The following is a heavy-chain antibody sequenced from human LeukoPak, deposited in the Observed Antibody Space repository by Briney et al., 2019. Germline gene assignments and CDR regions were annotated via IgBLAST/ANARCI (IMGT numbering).Heavy chain of an antibody. Sequence: TGGPLRLPCATSGFAFSNAWMTGVRQAQGKGREWVGRIKTKGEGGTVDYAAPVKRRFTISRDDSKNTLYLQMNSLKAEDAAIYYCMSDLDNWGQGTLVTVSS. CDR3: MSDLDN. J-gene: IGHJ4*02. CDR2: IKTKGEGGTV. V-gene: IGHV3-15*01. CDR1: GFAFSNAW.